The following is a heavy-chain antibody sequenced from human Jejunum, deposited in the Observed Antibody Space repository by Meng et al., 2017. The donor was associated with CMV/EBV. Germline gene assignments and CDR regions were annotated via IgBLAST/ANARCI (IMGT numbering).Heavy chain of an antibody. Sequence: QVQLQESGPGLVKPSETLSLTCTVSGASISTYYWTLIRQPAGKGLEWIGHIYTGGATNYNPSLKSRVTMSVDTSKTQFFLRLNSVTAADTAVYFCARASGFRGAKFDYWGQGLLVTVSS. CDR1: GASISTYY. D-gene: IGHD3-10*01. CDR3: ARASGFRGAKFDY. V-gene: IGHV4-4*07. CDR2: IYTGGAT. J-gene: IGHJ4*02.